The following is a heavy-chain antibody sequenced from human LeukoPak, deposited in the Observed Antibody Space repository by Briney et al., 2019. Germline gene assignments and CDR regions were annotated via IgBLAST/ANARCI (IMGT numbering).Heavy chain of an antibody. CDR3: ARDPIVVVTAIFDY. V-gene: IGHV1-2*06. CDR1: GYTFIAYY. CDR2: INPNSGGT. J-gene: IGHJ4*02. Sequence: ASVKVSCKASGYTFIAYYMHWVRQAPGQGLEWMGRINPNSGGTTYAQKFQGRVTMTRDTSISTAYMELSRLRSDDTAVYYCARDPIVVVTAIFDYWGQGTLVTVSS. D-gene: IGHD2-21*02.